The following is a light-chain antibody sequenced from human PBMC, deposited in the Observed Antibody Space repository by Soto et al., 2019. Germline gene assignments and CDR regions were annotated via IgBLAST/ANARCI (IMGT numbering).Light chain of an antibody. V-gene: IGKV1-39*01. J-gene: IGKJ1*01. CDR3: QQSYSTPR. Sequence: DIQMTQSPSSLSASVGDRVTITCRASQSISNYLNWYQQKPGKAPQLLIYIASSLQSGVPSRFSGSGSGTDFTLTISSLQPEDFATYYCQQSYSTPRFGQGTKVEIK. CDR2: IAS. CDR1: QSISNY.